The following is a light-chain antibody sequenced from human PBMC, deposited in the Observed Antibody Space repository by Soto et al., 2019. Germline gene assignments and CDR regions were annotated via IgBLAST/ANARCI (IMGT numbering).Light chain of an antibody. Sequence: EIVLMQSPGTLSLSPGERATLSCRASQSVSSSYLAWYQQKPGQAPRLLMYGASSRATGIPDRFSGSGSGTDFNLTISRLEPEDFAVYYCQQYGSSSYTFGQGTKLEIK. CDR2: GAS. V-gene: IGKV3-20*01. CDR1: QSVSSSY. J-gene: IGKJ2*01. CDR3: QQYGSSSYT.